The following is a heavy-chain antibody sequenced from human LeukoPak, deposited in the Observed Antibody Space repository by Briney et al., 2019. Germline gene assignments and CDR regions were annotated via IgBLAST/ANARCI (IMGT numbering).Heavy chain of an antibody. CDR1: GFTFSTYA. CDR2: INAGGGET. CDR3: GRDPNGDYFGAFEF. Sequence: PGGSLRLSCAASGFTFSTYAMTGVRQAAEKGLEWVSIINAGGGETYYADSVKGRFTISRDNSKNTLYLQMNSLRVEDTAVYYCGRDPNGDYFGAFEFWGQETLVTVSA. V-gene: IGHV3-23*01. D-gene: IGHD4-17*01. J-gene: IGHJ3*01.